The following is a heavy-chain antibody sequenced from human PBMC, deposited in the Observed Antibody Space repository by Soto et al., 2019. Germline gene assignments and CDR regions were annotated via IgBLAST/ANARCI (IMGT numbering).Heavy chain of an antibody. V-gene: IGHV4-59*08. CDR2: IQYNGYS. CDR3: ARHGFGSLHGLVDV. CDR1: GGSITNYY. D-gene: IGHD3-10*01. J-gene: IGHJ6*02. Sequence: QVQLQESGPGLVKPSETLSLTCTVSGGSITNYYCSWFRQPPGKGLEWIGYIQYNGYSDYPLSLKRRVTMSMDTSKTQFSLLLESVTATDTAVYYCARHGFGSLHGLVDVWGQGTTVIVSS.